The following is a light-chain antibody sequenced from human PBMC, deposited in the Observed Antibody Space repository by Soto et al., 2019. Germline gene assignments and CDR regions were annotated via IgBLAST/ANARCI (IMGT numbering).Light chain of an antibody. J-gene: IGLJ3*02. V-gene: IGLV3-21*02. CDR3: QVWDTSSDHSWV. Sequence: SYELTQPPSVSVAPGQTARITCGGANIGSESVHWYQQKPGQAPVLVVYDDSDRPSGIPERFSGSNSGNTATLTISRVEAGDEADYYCQVWDTSSDHSWVFGGGTKVTVL. CDR1: NIGSES. CDR2: DDS.